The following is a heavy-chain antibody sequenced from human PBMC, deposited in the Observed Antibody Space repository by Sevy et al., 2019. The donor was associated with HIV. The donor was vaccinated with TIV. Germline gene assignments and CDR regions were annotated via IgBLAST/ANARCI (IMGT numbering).Heavy chain of an antibody. CDR1: GFTFSSCS. D-gene: IGHD4-17*01. V-gene: IGHV3-48*02. Sequence: GGSLRLSCSASGFTFSSCSMNWVRQAPGKGLEWVAYIGGVSTTIYYADSVKGRFTISRDNAKNSLYLQMDSLRDEDTAIYYCARDLRLPNYYYYYGMDVWGRWTTVTVSS. J-gene: IGHJ6*02. CDR3: ARDLRLPNYYYYYGMDV. CDR2: IGGVSTTI.